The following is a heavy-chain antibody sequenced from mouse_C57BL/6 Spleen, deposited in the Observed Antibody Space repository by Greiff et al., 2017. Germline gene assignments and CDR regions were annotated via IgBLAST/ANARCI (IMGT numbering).Heavy chain of an antibody. V-gene: IGHV1-81*01. CDR2: IYTRSGNT. D-gene: IGHD2-4*01. CDR3: ANYDYAWFAF. CDR1: GYTFTSYG. Sequence: QVQLKQSGAELARPGASVKLSCKASGYTFTSYGISWVKQRTGQGLEWIGEIYTRSGNTYYNEKFKGKATLTADNASSTAYMELRSLTSEDSAVYFCANYDYAWFAFWGQGTLVTVSA. J-gene: IGHJ3*01.